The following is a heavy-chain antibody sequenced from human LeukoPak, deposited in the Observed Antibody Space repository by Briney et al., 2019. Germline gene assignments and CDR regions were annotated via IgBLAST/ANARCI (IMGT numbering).Heavy chain of an antibody. J-gene: IGHJ3*02. CDR1: GFTFSSYS. CDR3: ATDGSGSKGAFDI. Sequence: PGGSLRLSRAASGFTFSSYSMNWVRQAPGKGLEWVSSISSSSYIYYADSVKGRFTISRDNAKNSLYLQMNSLRAEDTAVYYCATDGSGSKGAFDIWGQGTMVTVSS. CDR2: ISSSSYI. D-gene: IGHD3-10*01. V-gene: IGHV3-21*01.